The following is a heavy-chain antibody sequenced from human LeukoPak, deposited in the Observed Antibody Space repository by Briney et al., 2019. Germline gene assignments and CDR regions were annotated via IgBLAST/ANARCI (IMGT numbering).Heavy chain of an antibody. CDR2: ISGSSGTI. J-gene: IGHJ4*02. V-gene: IGHV3-48*02. Sequence: HGGSLRLSCAASGFTFSSYSMNWVRQAPGKGLEWVSYISGSSGTISYADSVKGRFTISRDNAKNSLYLQMNSLRDEDTAIYYCARVGSSWLNFDYWGQGTLVTVSS. CDR1: GFTFSSYS. D-gene: IGHD6-13*01. CDR3: ARVGSSWLNFDY.